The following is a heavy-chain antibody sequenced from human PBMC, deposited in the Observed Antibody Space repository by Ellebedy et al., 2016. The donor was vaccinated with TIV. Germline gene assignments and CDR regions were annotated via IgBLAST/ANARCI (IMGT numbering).Heavy chain of an antibody. CDR3: RQFYYEILTGDSRPDY. D-gene: IGHD3-9*01. CDR1: GGSVSSYSYY. Sequence: SETLSLTCNVSGGSVSSYSYYSGWIRQPAGKGLEWIGEIYYSGSTFYNPSLKSRVTISVYTSKHQFSLQLTSVTAADTAVYYCRQFYYEILTGDSRPDYWGQGTLVTVSS. J-gene: IGHJ4*02. CDR2: IYYSGST. V-gene: IGHV4-39*07.